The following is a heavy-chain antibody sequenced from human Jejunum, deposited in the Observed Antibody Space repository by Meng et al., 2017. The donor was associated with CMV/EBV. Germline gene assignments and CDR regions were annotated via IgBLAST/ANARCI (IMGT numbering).Heavy chain of an antibody. CDR1: GAPISRYY. D-gene: IGHD1-1*01. Sequence: GAPISRYYWRWIRQPPGKGLVWIGFIYYSGSTSYNPSLESRVTMSADTSRNQVSMNLKSVTAADTGVYYCARFSATGAYYYGMDVWGQGTTVTVSS. J-gene: IGHJ6*02. CDR2: IYYSGST. V-gene: IGHV4-59*01. CDR3: ARFSATGAYYYGMDV.